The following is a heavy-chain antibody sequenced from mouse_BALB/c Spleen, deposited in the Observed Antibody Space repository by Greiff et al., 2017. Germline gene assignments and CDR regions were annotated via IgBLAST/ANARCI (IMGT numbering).Heavy chain of an antibody. CDR3: AREGGYGNYGEYAMDY. J-gene: IGHJ4*01. V-gene: IGHV1-12*01. Sequence: LQQPGAELVKPGASVKMSCKASGYTFTSYNMHWVKQTPGQGLEWIGAIYPGNGDTSYNPKFKGKATLTADKSSSTAYMQLSSLTSEDSAVYYCAREGGYGNYGEYAMDYWGQGTSVTVSS. CDR1: GYTFTSYN. CDR2: IYPGNGDT. D-gene: IGHD2-1*01.